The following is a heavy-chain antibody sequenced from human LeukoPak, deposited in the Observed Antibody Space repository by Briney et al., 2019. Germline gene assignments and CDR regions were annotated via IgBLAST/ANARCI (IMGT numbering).Heavy chain of an antibody. CDR1: GFTFSSYE. V-gene: IGHV3-48*03. D-gene: IGHD3/OR15-3a*01. CDR2: ISSSGSTI. J-gene: IGHJ3*02. CDR3: ARGIWAGYSSRPNAFDI. Sequence: GGSLRLSCAASGFTFSSYEMNWVRQAPGKGLEWVSYISSSGSTIYYADSVKGRFTISRDNAKNSLYLQMNSLRAEDTAVYYCARGIWAGYSSRPNAFDIWGQGTMVTVSS.